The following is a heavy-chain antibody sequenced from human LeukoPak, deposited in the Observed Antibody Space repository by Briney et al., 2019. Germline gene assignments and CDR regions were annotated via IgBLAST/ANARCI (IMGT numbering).Heavy chain of an antibody. D-gene: IGHD1-1*01. J-gene: IGHJ6*02. Sequence: GGSLRLSCAASGFSFSIYWMHWVRQAPGKGLVWVSLIKNDGRSTTYADSVKGRFTISRDDAKNTLFLQMNSLRDEDTAVYYCTRDLNCNMDVWGQGTTVTVSS. CDR3: TRDLNCNMDV. CDR2: IKNDGRST. V-gene: IGHV3-74*01. CDR1: GFSFSIYW.